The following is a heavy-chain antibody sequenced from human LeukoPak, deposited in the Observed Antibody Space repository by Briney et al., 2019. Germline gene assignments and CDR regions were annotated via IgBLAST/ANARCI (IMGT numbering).Heavy chain of an antibody. CDR1: GGSISSYY. Sequence: SETLSLTCTVSGGSISSYYWNWIRQPPGKGLEWIGYIYYSGSTNYNPSLKSRVTISLDTSKNQFSLKLSSVTAADTAVYYCARDQGDGYNYGVFDYWGQGTLVTVSS. V-gene: IGHV4-59*01. J-gene: IGHJ4*02. CDR3: ARDQGDGYNYGVFDY. CDR2: IYYSGST. D-gene: IGHD5-24*01.